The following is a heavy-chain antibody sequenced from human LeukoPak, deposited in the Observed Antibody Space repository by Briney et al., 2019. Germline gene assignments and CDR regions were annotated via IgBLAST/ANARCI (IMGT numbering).Heavy chain of an antibody. D-gene: IGHD6-25*01. V-gene: IGHV4-39*02. J-gene: IGHJ4*02. CDR1: GFTFGDYA. Sequence: GSLSLSCTASGFTFGDYAMSWIRQPPGKGLEWIGSVYYGRSPYFNPSLESRATISVDTSKNHFSLKMSSVPAADTAVYYCARSSGTGTFSYWGQGTLVTVSS. CDR3: ARSSGTGTFSY. CDR2: VYYGRSP.